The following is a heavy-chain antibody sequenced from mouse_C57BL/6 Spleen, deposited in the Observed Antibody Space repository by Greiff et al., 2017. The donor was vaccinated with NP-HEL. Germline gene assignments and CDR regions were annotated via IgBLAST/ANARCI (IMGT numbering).Heavy chain of an antibody. CDR3: RRGDYYGSSYGYFDG. J-gene: IGHJ1*03. Sequence: EVQVVESGEGLVKPGGSLKLSCAASGFTFSSYAMSWVRQTPEKRLEWVAYISSGGDYTYYADTVKGRFTISRDNARNTLYLQMSSLKSEDTAMYYCRRGDYYGSSYGYFDGWGTGTTVTVAS. V-gene: IGHV5-9-1*02. D-gene: IGHD1-1*01. CDR2: ISSGGDYT. CDR1: GFTFSSYA.